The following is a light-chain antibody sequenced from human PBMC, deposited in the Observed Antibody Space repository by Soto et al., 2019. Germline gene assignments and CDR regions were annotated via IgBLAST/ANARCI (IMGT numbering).Light chain of an antibody. Sequence: EIVLTQSPGTLSLSPGERATLSCRASHSVSSSYLAWYQQKPGQAPRILIYGASSRATGIPDRFSGSGSGTDFPLTISRLEPEDFAVYYCQQYGSSPPYTFGQGTKLEIK. J-gene: IGKJ2*01. CDR2: GAS. CDR3: QQYGSSPPYT. CDR1: HSVSSSY. V-gene: IGKV3-20*01.